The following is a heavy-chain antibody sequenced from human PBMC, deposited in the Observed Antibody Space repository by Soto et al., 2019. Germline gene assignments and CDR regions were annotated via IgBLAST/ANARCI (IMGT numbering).Heavy chain of an antibody. J-gene: IGHJ4*02. V-gene: IGHV1-24*01. CDR2: FDPEDGET. CDR1: GYTLTELS. CDR3: ATAYYYYDSSGHSYYFDY. D-gene: IGHD3-22*01. Sequence: ASVKVSCKVSGYTLTELSMHWVRQAPGKGLEWMGGFDPEDGETIYAQKFQGRVTMTEDTSTDTAYMELSSLRSEDTAVYYCATAYYYYDSSGHSYYFDYWGQGTLVTVSS.